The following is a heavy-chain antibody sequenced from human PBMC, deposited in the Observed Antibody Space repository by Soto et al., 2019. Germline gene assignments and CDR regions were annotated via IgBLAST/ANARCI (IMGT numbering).Heavy chain of an antibody. Sequence: QVQLVQSGAEVKKPGSSVKVSCMASGGTFNTFAISWVRQAPGQGLECMGGIIPMFGTAHYAQKFQGRVTITADESTRTVDMELSSLRSEDTAVYYCARFSPPRGYYAYWGQGTLVTVSS. D-gene: IGHD3-22*01. V-gene: IGHV1-69*01. CDR3: ARFSPPRGYYAY. J-gene: IGHJ4*02. CDR2: IIPMFGTA. CDR1: GGTFNTFA.